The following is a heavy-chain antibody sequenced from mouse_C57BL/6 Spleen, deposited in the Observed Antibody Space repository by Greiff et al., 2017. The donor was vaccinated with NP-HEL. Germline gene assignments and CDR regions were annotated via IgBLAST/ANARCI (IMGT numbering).Heavy chain of an antibody. Sequence: QVQLQQPGTELVKPWASVKLSCKVSGYTFTSYWMHWVKQRPGQGLEWIGNINPSNGGTNYNENFKSKATLTVDTSSNTFYMQLSSLTSEDSAVYYCARFMGYAMDYWGQGTSVTVSS. J-gene: IGHJ4*01. CDR1: GYTFTSYW. CDR3: ARFMGYAMDY. V-gene: IGHV1-53*01. D-gene: IGHD1-1*01. CDR2: INPSNGGT.